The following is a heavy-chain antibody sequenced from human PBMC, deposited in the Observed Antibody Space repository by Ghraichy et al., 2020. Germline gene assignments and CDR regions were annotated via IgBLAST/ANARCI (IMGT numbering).Heavy chain of an antibody. CDR1: CGSLIRHS. Sequence: SETLSLTCPVSCGSLIRHSWSWIRQLSGKGLEWIGYITFSWGSYFTPSLKSRLTMSMDTSTDKFSLNLTSVTTADAAVYYCATGERGGIHSWLYESWGQGTLVTVSS. D-gene: IGHD1-26*01. J-gene: IGHJ5*02. CDR3: ATGERGGIHSWLYES. CDR2: ITFSWGS. V-gene: IGHV4-59*11.